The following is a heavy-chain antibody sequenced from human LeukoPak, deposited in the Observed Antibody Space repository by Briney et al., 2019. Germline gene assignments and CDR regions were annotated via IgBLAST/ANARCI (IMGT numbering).Heavy chain of an antibody. CDR2: IRYDGSNK. CDR3: SKDPRDHSYGWNWRYFDY. D-gene: IGHD5-18*01. Sequence: PGGSLRLSCAASGLTFSSDVMRWVRQAPGKGLEWVAFIRYDGSNKYFADSVKDRFTISTDNSKNTLYLQMNRLRVDDTAVYYFSKDPRDHSYGWNWRYFDYWGAGGLVTASS. CDR1: GLTFSSDV. V-gene: IGHV3-30*02. J-gene: IGHJ4*02.